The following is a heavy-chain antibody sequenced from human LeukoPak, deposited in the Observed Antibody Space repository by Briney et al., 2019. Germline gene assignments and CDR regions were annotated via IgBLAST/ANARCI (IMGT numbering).Heavy chain of an antibody. CDR2: INPNSGGT. D-gene: IGHD3-9*01. Sequence: ASVKVSCKTSGYTFTGYYMHWVRQAPGQGLEWMGWINPNSGGTNYAQKFQGRVTMTRDMSISTAYMELSRLRSDDTAVYYCARDRYFDWLSDSWGQGTLVTVSS. J-gene: IGHJ4*02. V-gene: IGHV1-2*02. CDR1: GYTFTGYY. CDR3: ARDRYFDWLSDS.